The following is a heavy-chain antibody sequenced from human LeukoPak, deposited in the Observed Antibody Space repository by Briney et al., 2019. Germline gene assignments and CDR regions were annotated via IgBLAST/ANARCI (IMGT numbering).Heavy chain of an antibody. V-gene: IGHV4-34*01. CDR2: IIHSVSN. CDR3: ARGRYCSSTSCYRVVRDDSFDI. D-gene: IGHD2-2*01. J-gene: IGHJ3*02. CDR1: GVSFSVDY. Sequence: TLSLTCAVYGVSFSVDYSGWIRHPPGEGLEWVGEIIHSVSNNHNPCLNSHVTIFVGPSKNQLSMKMSSVTAAETAVYYCARGRYCSSTSCYRVVRDDSFDIWGQGTMVTVSS.